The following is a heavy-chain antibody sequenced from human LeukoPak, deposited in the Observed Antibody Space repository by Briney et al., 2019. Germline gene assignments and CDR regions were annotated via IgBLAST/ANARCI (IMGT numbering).Heavy chain of an antibody. Sequence: GGSLRLSCAASGFTFSSYWMSWVRQAPGKGLEWVANIKQDGSEKYYVDSVKGRFTISRDNAKNSLYLQMNSLRAEDTAVYYCARAFDSSGYYLGYYWGQGTLVTVSS. D-gene: IGHD3-22*01. J-gene: IGHJ4*02. CDR3: ARAFDSSGYYLGYY. CDR1: GFTFSSYW. V-gene: IGHV3-7*01. CDR2: IKQDGSEK.